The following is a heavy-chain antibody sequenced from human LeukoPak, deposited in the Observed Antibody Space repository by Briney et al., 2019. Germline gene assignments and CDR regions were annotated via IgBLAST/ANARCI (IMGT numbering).Heavy chain of an antibody. CDR1: GGSISNYY. V-gene: IGHV4-4*07. CDR3: ARDLYYDILTGYRLGVYYYYMDV. Sequence: SETLSLTCTVSGGSISNYYWTWIRQPAGKGLEWIGRIYTSGSTNYNPSLKSRVTMSVDTSKNQFSLKLSSVTAADTAVYYCARDLYYDILTGYRLGVYYYYMDVWGKGTTVTISS. CDR2: IYTSGST. D-gene: IGHD3-9*01. J-gene: IGHJ6*03.